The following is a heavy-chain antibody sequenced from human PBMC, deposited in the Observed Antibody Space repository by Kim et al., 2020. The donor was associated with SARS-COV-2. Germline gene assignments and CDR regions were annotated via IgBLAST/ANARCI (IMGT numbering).Heavy chain of an antibody. V-gene: IGHV1-46*01. D-gene: IGHD4-17*01. CDR1: GSTFTSYY. Sequence: ASVKVSCKASGSTFTSYYFHWVRQAPGQGLEWMGKIKPSGGSTSYAQKFQGRVTMTRDTSTSTVYMELRSLRSEDTAVYYCARNYGGNSPLYWGQGTLVT. J-gene: IGHJ4*02. CDR2: IKPSGGST. CDR3: ARNYGGNSPLY.